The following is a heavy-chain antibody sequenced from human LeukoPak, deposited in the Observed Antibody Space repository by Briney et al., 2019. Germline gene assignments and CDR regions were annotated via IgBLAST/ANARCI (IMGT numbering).Heavy chain of an antibody. Sequence: SETLSLTCTISGGSISSYYWSWLRQPPGKGLEWIAYVDYRGNANYNPSLNGRVTISIDTPKSQFSLKLNAVTAAGTAVYYCARVEVGAANRQWYGMDVWGQGTTVTVSS. J-gene: IGHJ6*02. D-gene: IGHD2-15*01. CDR1: GGSISSYY. V-gene: IGHV4-59*01. CDR3: ARVEVGAANRQWYGMDV. CDR2: VDYRGNA.